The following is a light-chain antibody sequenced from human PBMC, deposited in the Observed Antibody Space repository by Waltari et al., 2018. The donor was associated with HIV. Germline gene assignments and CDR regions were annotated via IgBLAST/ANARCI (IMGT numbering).Light chain of an antibody. V-gene: IGLV2-23*02. CDR1: NIDVGKYNL. J-gene: IGLJ3*02. CDR3: LTYVSDSGTWK. CDR2: DFS. Sequence: QSPLTQPPSVSGNHGQSVTITCTGTNIDVGKYNLVSWYHQHPGKAPKLLIYDFSKRPSVVSSRFSGSKSGYWASLTISGLLTEDESYYYCLTYVSDSGTWKFGGGTYLTV.